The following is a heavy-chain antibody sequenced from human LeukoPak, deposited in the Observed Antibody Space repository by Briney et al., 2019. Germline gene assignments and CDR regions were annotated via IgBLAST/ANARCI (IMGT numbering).Heavy chain of an antibody. CDR3: ARGPLVVTAIPFLDY. J-gene: IGHJ4*02. CDR1: GGTFSSYA. Sequence: GSSVKVSCKASGGTFSSYAISWVRQAPGQGLEWMGRIIPIFGTANYAQKFQGRVTITTDESTSTAYIELSSLRSEDTAVYYCARGPLVVTAIPFLDYWGQGTLVTVSS. CDR2: IIPIFGTA. V-gene: IGHV1-69*05. D-gene: IGHD2-21*02.